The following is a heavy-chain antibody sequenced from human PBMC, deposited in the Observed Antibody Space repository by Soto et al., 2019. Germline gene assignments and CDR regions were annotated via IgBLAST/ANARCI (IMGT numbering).Heavy chain of an antibody. CDR1: GGSISSSSYY. CDR3: ARRGSYSSSGWYGSYHYYGMDV. D-gene: IGHD6-19*01. V-gene: IGHV4-39*01. Sequence: NPSETLSLTCTVSGGSISSSSYYWGWIRQPPGKGLEWIGSIYYSGSTYYNPSLKSRVTISVDTSKNQFSLKLSSVTAADTAVYYCARRGSYSSSGWYGSYHYYGMDVWGQGTTVTVSS. J-gene: IGHJ6*02. CDR2: IYYSGST.